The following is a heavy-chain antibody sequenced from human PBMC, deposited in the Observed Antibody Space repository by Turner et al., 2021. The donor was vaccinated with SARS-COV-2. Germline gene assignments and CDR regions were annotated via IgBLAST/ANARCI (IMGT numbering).Heavy chain of an antibody. CDR1: GCTFSSYA. V-gene: IGHV1-69*01. Sequence: QVQLVQSGAEVKKPGSSVKVSCKASGCTFSSYAISWVRQAPGQGLEWMGGSIPIVGTANYAQKFQGRVTITADESTRTAYMELSSLRSEDTDVYYCARARGVDYYDRSGQRFDPWGQGTLVTVSS. CDR3: ARARGVDYYDRSGQRFDP. CDR2: SIPIVGTA. J-gene: IGHJ5*02. D-gene: IGHD3-22*01.